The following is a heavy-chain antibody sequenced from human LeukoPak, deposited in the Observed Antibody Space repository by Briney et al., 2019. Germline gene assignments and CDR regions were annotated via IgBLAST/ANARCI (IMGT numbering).Heavy chain of an antibody. J-gene: IGHJ5*02. CDR1: GFTVSSNY. V-gene: IGHV3-53*01. CDR2: IYSGGST. CDR3: ARGLNPGPSDWFDP. Sequence: PGGSLRLSCAASGFTVSSNYMSWVRQAPGKGLEWVSVIYSGGSTYYADSVKGRFTISRDNAKNTLYLQMNSLRAEDTAVYYCARGLNPGPSDWFDPWGQGTLVTVSS.